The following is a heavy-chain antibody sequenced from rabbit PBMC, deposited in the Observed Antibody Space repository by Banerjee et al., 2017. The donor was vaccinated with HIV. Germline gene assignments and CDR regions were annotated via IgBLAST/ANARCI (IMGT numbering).Heavy chain of an antibody. CDR3: ARGANYAGGGFNL. Sequence: QEQLEESGGDLVKPGASLTLTCTASGFSFSSGYYMCWVRQAPGKGLEWIGCIYAGDGNTYYASWAKGRFTISKTSSTTVTLQMTSLTAADTATYFCARGANYAGGGFNLWGPGTLVTVS. V-gene: IGHV1S45*01. J-gene: IGHJ4*01. CDR1: GFSFSSGYY. D-gene: IGHD4-2*01. CDR2: IYAGDGNT.